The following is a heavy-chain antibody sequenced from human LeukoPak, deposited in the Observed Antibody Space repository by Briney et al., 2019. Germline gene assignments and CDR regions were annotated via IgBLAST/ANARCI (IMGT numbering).Heavy chain of an antibody. V-gene: IGHV3-9*01. D-gene: IGHD3-3*01. Sequence: GRSLRLSCAASGFTFDDYAMHWVQQAPGKSLEWVSGISWNSGSIGYADSVKGRFTISRDNAKNSLYLQMNSLRAEDTALYYCAKDMWDFWSGYSGAFDIWGQGTMVTVSS. CDR3: AKDMWDFWSGYSGAFDI. CDR2: ISWNSGSI. CDR1: GFTFDDYA. J-gene: IGHJ3*02.